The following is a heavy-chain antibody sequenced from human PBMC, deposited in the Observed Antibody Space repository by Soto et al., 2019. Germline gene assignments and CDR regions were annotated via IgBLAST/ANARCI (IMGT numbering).Heavy chain of an antibody. CDR1: GYSFTSYW. CDR3: VRHPLRYFDWLLTPPNWFDP. J-gene: IGHJ5*02. V-gene: IGHV5-51*01. CDR2: IYPGDSDT. Sequence: GESLKISCKGSGYSFTSYWIGWVRQMPGKGLEWMGIIYPGDSDTRYSPSFQGQVTISADKSISTAYLQWSSLKAPDTAMYYCVRHPLRYFDWLLTPPNWFDPWGQGTLVTVSS. D-gene: IGHD3-9*01.